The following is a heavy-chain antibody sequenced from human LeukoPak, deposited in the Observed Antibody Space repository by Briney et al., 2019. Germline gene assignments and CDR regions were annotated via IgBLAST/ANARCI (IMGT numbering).Heavy chain of an antibody. CDR2: IYTSGST. J-gene: IGHJ5*02. CDR3: ARGPGRGWFDP. CDR1: GGSISSGSYY. V-gene: IGHV4-61*02. D-gene: IGHD1-14*01. Sequence: PSQTLSLTCTVSGGSISSGSYYWSWIRQPAGKGLEWIGRIYTSGSTNYNPSLKSRVTISVDMSKNQFSLNLSSVTAADTAVYYCARGPGRGWFDPWGQGTLVTVSS.